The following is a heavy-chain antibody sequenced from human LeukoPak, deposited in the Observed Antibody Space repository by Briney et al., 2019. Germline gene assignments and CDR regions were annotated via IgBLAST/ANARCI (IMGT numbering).Heavy chain of an antibody. CDR3: ASRYFCSSTSCYTFDY. CDR1: REPFNGYY. D-gene: IGHD2-2*02. V-gene: IGHV4-34*01. Sequence: SETLSLTCAVYREPFNGYYWNWIRQSPGKGLEWIGEINHSGSTNYNPSLKSRVTISVDTSKNQFSLKLNSVTAADTAVYYCASRYFCSSTSCYTFDYWGQGTLVTVSS. J-gene: IGHJ4*02. CDR2: INHSGST.